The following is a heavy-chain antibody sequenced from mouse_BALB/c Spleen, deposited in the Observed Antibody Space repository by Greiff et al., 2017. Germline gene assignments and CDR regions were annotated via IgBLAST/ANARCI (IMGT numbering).Heavy chain of an antibody. CDR1: GYSFTSYY. Sequence: EVQLVESGPELMKPGASVKISCKASGYSFTSYYMHWVKQSHGKSLEWIGYIDPFNGGTSYNQKFKGKATLTVDKSSSTAYMQLSSLTSEDSAVYYCARCDSSYDYAMDYWGQGTSVTVSS. V-gene: IGHV1-31*01. CDR2: IDPFNGGT. J-gene: IGHJ4*01. D-gene: IGHD1-1*01. CDR3: ARCDSSYDYAMDY.